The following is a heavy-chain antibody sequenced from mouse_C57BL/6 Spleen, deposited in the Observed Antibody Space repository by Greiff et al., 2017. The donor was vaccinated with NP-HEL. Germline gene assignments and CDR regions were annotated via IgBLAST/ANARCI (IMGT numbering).Heavy chain of an antibody. CDR2: ISDGGSYT. CDR1: GFTFSSYA. J-gene: IGHJ3*01. V-gene: IGHV5-4*01. Sequence: EVQLVESGGGLVKPGGSLKLSCAASGFTFSSYAMSWVRQTPEKRLEWVATISDGGSYTYYPDNVKGRFTISRDNAKNNLYLQMSHLKSEDTAMYYCAREGYDGYYGAWFAYWGQGTLVTVSA. D-gene: IGHD2-3*01. CDR3: AREGYDGYYGAWFAY.